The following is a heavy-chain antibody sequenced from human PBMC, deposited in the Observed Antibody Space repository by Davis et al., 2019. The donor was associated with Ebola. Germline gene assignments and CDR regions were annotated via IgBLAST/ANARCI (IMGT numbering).Heavy chain of an antibody. J-gene: IGHJ4*02. CDR1: GYTFTSYY. V-gene: IGHV1-2*02. CDR3: ATKQAQLWFVGYYFDY. CDR2: VNPSAGST. Sequence: ASVKVSCKASGYTFTSYYMFWVRQAPGHGFEWMGVVNPSAGSTAYAQKFQGRVTMTRDTSISTAYMELSRLRSDDTAVYYCATKQAQLWFVGYYFDYWGQGTLVTVSS. D-gene: IGHD5-18*01.